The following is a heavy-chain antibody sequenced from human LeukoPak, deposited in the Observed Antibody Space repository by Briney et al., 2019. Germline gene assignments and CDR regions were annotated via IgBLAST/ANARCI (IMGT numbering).Heavy chain of an antibody. CDR2: IYYTDST. V-gene: IGHV4-59*01. CDR1: GDSMNSYY. D-gene: IGHD1/OR15-1a*01. CDR3: ARGGWNNGFSYFDH. J-gene: IGHJ4*02. Sequence: PSETLSLTCSVPGDSMNSYYWTWIRQPPGKRLEWIGYIYYTDSTNYNPSLKSRVTILIDTSKNQFSLKLSSVTTADTAVYYCARGGWNNGFSYFDHWGLGTLLTVSS.